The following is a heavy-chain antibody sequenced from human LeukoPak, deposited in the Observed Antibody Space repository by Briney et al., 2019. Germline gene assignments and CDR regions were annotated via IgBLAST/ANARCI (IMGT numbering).Heavy chain of an antibody. J-gene: IGHJ4*02. V-gene: IGHV1-3*04. CDR2: INTGNGNT. D-gene: IGHD1-26*01. CDR1: GYTFTTYA. CDR3: ARLYSGAYEGSNY. Sequence: ASVKVSCKASGYTFTTYAMHWVRQAPGQRLEWMGWINTGNGNTKYSQKFQGRVTITRDTSATTAYMGLTSLRSEDTAVYYCARLYSGAYEGSNYWGQGTLVTVSS.